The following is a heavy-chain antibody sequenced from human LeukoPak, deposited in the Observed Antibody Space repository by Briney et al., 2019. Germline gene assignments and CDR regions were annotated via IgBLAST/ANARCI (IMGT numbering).Heavy chain of an antibody. CDR1: GLTFRTND. CDR2: VGTAADI. J-gene: IGHJ5*02. CDR3: TRGHYSGFDP. V-gene: IGHV3-13*01. D-gene: IGHD2-15*01. Sequence: GSLRLSCEASGLTFRTNDFHWVRQATGKGLEWVSGVGTAADIYYADSVKGRFTLSREDAKNSLFLEMNSLRVEDTAVYYCTRGHYSGFDPWGQGVLVTVSA.